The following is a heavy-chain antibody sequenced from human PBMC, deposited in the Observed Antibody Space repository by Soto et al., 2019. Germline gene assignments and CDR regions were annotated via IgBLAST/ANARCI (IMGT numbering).Heavy chain of an antibody. Sequence: QVQLVESGGGVVQPGRSLRLSCAASGFTFSSYGMHWVRQAPGKGLEWVAVISYDGSNKYYADSVKGRFTLSRDNSKNTLYLHMNSLSAADTAVYYCARDRLNGYRLDYWGQGTLVTVSS. CDR2: ISYDGSNK. V-gene: IGHV3-30*03. D-gene: IGHD2-2*02. J-gene: IGHJ4*02. CDR1: GFTFSSYG. CDR3: ARDRLNGYRLDY.